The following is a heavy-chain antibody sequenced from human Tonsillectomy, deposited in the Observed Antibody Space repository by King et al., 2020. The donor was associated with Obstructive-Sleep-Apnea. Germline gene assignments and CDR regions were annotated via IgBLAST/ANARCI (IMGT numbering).Heavy chain of an antibody. CDR3: ASLEASYDY. CDR1: GGSISSSSYY. CDR2: IYYSGRT. V-gene: IGHV4-39*07. J-gene: IGHJ4*02. D-gene: IGHD6-6*01. Sequence: LQLQESGPGLVKPSETLSLTCTVSGGSISSSSYYWGWIRQPPGKGLGGSGSIYYSGRTHYNPSPKGRVTISVETSKNQFSLKLSPVTAADTAVYYCASLEASYDYWGQGTLVTVSS.